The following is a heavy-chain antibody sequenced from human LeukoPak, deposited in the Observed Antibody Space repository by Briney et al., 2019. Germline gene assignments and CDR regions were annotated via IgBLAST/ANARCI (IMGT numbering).Heavy chain of an antibody. Sequence: GGSLRLSCAASGFTFSSYAMHWVRQAPGKGLEWVAVISYDGSNKYYADSVKGRFTISRDNSKDTLYLQMNSLRAEDTAVYYCARGYSYGSAGIDYWGQGTLVTVSS. D-gene: IGHD5-18*01. CDR3: ARGYSYGSAGIDY. J-gene: IGHJ4*02. V-gene: IGHV3-30-3*01. CDR2: ISYDGSNK. CDR1: GFTFSSYA.